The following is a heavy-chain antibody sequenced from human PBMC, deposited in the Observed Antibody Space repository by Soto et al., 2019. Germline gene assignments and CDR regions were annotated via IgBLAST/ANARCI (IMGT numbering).Heavy chain of an antibody. Sequence: EVQLLESGGGLVQPGGSLRLSCAASGFTFSDYAMNWVRQAPGKGLEWVSGLGGTNSDTHYAASVEGRFTVSRDNSKSTLFLQMNSLRAEDTAIYYCAKDTVDHNGVWDPFDSWGQGTLVTVSS. CDR3: AKDTVDHNGVWDPFDS. V-gene: IGHV3-23*01. D-gene: IGHD2-8*01. J-gene: IGHJ3*02. CDR1: GFTFSDYA. CDR2: LGGTNSDT.